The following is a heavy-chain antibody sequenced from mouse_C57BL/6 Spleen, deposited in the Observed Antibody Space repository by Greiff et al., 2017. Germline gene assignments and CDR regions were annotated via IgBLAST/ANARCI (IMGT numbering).Heavy chain of an antibody. D-gene: IGHD3-2*02. CDR3: ARNMRAAQATGAMDY. CDR1: GFSLNSYA. CDR2: IWTGGGT. V-gene: IGHV2-9-1*01. Sequence: VQLQQSGPGLVAPSQSLSITCTVSGFSLNSYAISWVRQPPGKGLEWLGVIWTGGGTNYNSALKSRLSISKDNSKSLVFLKMNSLQTDVTARYYCARNMRAAQATGAMDYWGQGTSVTVSS. J-gene: IGHJ4*01.